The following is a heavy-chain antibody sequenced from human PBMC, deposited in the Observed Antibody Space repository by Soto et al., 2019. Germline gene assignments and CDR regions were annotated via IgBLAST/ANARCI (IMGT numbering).Heavy chain of an antibody. CDR1: GFTFSTYA. CDR3: AKAASHSRYQLPE. J-gene: IGHJ4*02. Sequence: GGSLRLSCAASGFTFSTYAMSWVRQAPGKGLEWVSAISDSGGSTYYADSVKGRLTISRDNSKNTLYLQMNSLRAEDTAVYYCAKAASHSRYQLPEWGQGTLVTVPS. V-gene: IGHV3-23*01. D-gene: IGHD2-2*01. CDR2: ISDSGGST.